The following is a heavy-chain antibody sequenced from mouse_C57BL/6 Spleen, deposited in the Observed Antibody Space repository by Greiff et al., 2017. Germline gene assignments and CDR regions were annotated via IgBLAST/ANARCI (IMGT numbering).Heavy chain of an antibody. J-gene: IGHJ2*01. CDR1: GYTFTDYE. CDR2: IDPETGGT. Sequence: QVQLQQSGAELVRPGASVTLSCKASGYTFTDYEMHWVKQTPVHGLEWIGAIDPETGGTAYNQKFKGKAILTADKSSSTAYMELRSLTSEDSAVYYCTRYGRLLSFDYWGQGTTLTVSS. CDR3: TRYGRLLSFDY. V-gene: IGHV1-15*01. D-gene: IGHD2-3*01.